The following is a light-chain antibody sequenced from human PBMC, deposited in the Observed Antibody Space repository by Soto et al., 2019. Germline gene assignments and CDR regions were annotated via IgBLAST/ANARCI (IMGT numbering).Light chain of an antibody. V-gene: IGLV2-23*01. Sequence: QSALTQPASVSGSPGQSITISCTGTSSDLGSYNLVSWYQQHPGKAPKLIIYEDTKWPSGVSHRFSGSKSGNTASLAISGLQAEDEADYYCCSYAGSSTYVVFGGGTKVTVL. J-gene: IGLJ2*01. CDR1: SSDLGSYNL. CDR3: CSYAGSSTYVV. CDR2: EDT.